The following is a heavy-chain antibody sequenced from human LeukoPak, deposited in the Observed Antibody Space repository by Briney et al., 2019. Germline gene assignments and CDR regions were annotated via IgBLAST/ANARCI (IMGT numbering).Heavy chain of an antibody. CDR1: GFTFSSYW. CDR3: ARASGGVSGYDLYYLDY. Sequence: GSLRLSCAASGFTFSSYWMSWVRQAPGKGLEWVANIKQDGSEKYYVDSVKGRFTISRDNAKNSLYLQMSSLRAEDTAVYYCARASGGVSGYDLYYLDYWGQGTLVTVSS. D-gene: IGHD5-12*01. V-gene: IGHV3-7*01. CDR2: IKQDGSEK. J-gene: IGHJ4*02.